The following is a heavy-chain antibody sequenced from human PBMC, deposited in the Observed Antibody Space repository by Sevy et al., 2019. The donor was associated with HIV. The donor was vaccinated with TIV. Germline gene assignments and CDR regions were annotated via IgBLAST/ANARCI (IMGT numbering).Heavy chain of an antibody. J-gene: IGHJ6*02. Sequence: GGSLRLSCAASGFTFSSYGMHWVRQAPGKGLEWVAVISYDGSNKYYADSVKGRFTISRDNSKNTLYLQMNSLRAEDTAVYYCAKDRFLGLANYYYYYGMDVWGQWTTVTASS. CDR3: AKDRFLGLANYYYYYGMDV. CDR2: ISYDGSNK. V-gene: IGHV3-30*18. CDR1: GFTFSSYG. D-gene: IGHD6-19*01.